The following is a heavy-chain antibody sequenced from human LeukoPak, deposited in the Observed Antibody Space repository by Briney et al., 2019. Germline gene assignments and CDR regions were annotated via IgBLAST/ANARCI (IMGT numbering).Heavy chain of an antibody. Sequence: GGSLRLSCAASGFTFSSYWMHWVRQAPGKGLVWVSRINNDGSSTSYADSVKGRFTISRDNSKNTLYLQMNSLRAEDTAVYYCAKDHSSGWYSEPYFDYWGQGTLVTVSS. CDR3: AKDHSSGWYSEPYFDY. D-gene: IGHD6-19*01. V-gene: IGHV3-74*01. J-gene: IGHJ4*02. CDR2: INNDGSST. CDR1: GFTFSSYW.